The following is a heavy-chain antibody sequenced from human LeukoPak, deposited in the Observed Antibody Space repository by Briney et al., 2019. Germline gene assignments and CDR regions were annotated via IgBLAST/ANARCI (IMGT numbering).Heavy chain of an antibody. CDR1: GGSISSYY. CDR3: ARDRYSGYDWGAY. D-gene: IGHD5-12*01. CDR2: IYYSGST. V-gene: IGHV4-59*01. Sequence: SETLSLTCTVSGGSISSYYWSWIRQPPGKGLEWIGYIYYSGSTSYNPSLKSRVTISVDTSKNQFSLKLSSVTAADTAVYYCARDRYSGYDWGAYWGQGTLVTVSS. J-gene: IGHJ4*02.